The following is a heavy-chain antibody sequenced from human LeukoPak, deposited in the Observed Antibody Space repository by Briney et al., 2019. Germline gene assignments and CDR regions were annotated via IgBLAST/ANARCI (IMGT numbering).Heavy chain of an antibody. CDR3: AKAVWFGEFPFDY. D-gene: IGHD3-10*01. CDR2: ISGSSGST. J-gene: IGHJ4*02. CDR1: GFTFSSYA. Sequence: PGGSLRLSCAASGFTFSSYAMSWVRQAPGKGLEWVSAISGSSGSTYYADSVKGRFTISRDNSKNTLYLQMNSLRAEDTAVYYCAKAVWFGEFPFDYWGQGTLVTVSS. V-gene: IGHV3-23*01.